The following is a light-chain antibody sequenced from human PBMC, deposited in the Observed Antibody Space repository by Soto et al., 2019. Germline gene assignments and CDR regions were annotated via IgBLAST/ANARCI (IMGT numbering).Light chain of an antibody. CDR3: QQYNTYFSLT. CDR1: QSIVTY. J-gene: IGKJ4*01. V-gene: IGKV1-39*01. CDR2: AAS. Sequence: DIQMTQSPSSLSASVGDRVTITCRASQSIVTYLNWYLQKPGRAPKLLIYAASNLQSGVPSRFIGSRSGTEYTLTISGLQPDDFASYYCQQYNTYFSLTFGGGTKVDIK.